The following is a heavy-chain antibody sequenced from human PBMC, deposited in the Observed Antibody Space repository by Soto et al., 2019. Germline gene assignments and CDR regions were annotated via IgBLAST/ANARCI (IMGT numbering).Heavy chain of an antibody. D-gene: IGHD3-10*01. J-gene: IGHJ4*02. CDR2: IIPILGIA. CDR1: GGTFSSYT. CDR3: AIDATMVRGEKEI. V-gene: IGHV1-69*08. Sequence: QVQLVQSGAEVKKPGSSVKVSCKASGGTFSSYTISWVRQAPGQGLEWMGRIIPILGIANYAQKFQGRVTITADKSTGTAYVELSSLRSEDTAVYYCAIDATMVRGEKEIWGQGTLVTVSS.